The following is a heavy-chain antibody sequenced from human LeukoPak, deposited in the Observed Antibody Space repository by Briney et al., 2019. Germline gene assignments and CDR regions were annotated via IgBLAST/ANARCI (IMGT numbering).Heavy chain of an antibody. Sequence: GGSLRLSCAASGFTVSSNYMSWVRQAPGKGLEWVSVIYSGGSTYYADSVKGRFTISRDNSKNTLYLQMNSLRAEDTAVYYCARIRRDGYSRGSFDYWGQGTLVTVSS. V-gene: IGHV3-53*01. CDR3: ARIRRDGYSRGSFDY. CDR1: GFTVSSNY. CDR2: IYSGGST. D-gene: IGHD5-24*01. J-gene: IGHJ4*02.